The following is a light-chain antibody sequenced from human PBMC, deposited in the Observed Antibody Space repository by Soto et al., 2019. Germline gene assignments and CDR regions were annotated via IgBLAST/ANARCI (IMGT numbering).Light chain of an antibody. V-gene: IGKV4-1*01. CDR3: HQYLSAPWT. Sequence: DIVMTQSPDSLAVSLGERVTINCESSQTILYSSNNNNYLAWYQQKPGQPPKLLIYWASTRESGVPDRFSGSGSGTDFTLTISSLQAEDVAVYYCHQYLSAPWTFGQGTKVEIK. CDR1: QTILYSSNNNNY. CDR2: WAS. J-gene: IGKJ1*01.